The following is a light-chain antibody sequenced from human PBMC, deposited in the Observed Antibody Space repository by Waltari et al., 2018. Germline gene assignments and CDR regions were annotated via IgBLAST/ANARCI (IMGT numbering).Light chain of an antibody. Sequence: EIVLTQSPATLSLSPGERATLSCRASQSVGDYLAWHQQKPGQAPRLLIYDASNRATGIPARFSGSGSGTDFTLTISSLEPEDFAVYYFQQRSNWPRYTFGQGTKLEIK. CDR3: QQRSNWPRYT. CDR2: DAS. CDR1: QSVGDY. V-gene: IGKV3-11*01. J-gene: IGKJ2*01.